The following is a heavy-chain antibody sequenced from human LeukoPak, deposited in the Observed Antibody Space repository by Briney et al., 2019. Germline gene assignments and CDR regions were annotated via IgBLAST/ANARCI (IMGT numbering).Heavy chain of an antibody. J-gene: IGHJ6*02. D-gene: IGHD1-14*01. Sequence: GGSLRLSCAASGFTFSSYHMNWVSQAPGKGLEWVSYISSRNEAIYYADSVKGRFTISRDNAKNSLYLQMNSLRAEDTAVYYCARDGNRGYDMDVWGQGTTVTVSS. CDR3: ARDGNRGYDMDV. V-gene: IGHV3-48*01. CDR2: ISSRNEAI. CDR1: GFTFSSYH.